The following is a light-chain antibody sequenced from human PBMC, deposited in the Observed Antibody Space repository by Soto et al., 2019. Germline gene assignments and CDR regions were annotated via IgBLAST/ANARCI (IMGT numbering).Light chain of an antibody. CDR2: RNT. CDR1: SSNIGAGYE. J-gene: IGLJ6*01. CDR3: QSYDRSLSVSF. Sequence: QLVLTQPPSVSGAPGKRVTISCIGGSSNIGAGYEVHWYQQLPGRVPKLLIYRNTFPPSGVRDRFSGSRSATSASLTITGLQAEDEADYYCQSYDRSLSVSFIGTGTKLTVL. V-gene: IGLV1-40*01.